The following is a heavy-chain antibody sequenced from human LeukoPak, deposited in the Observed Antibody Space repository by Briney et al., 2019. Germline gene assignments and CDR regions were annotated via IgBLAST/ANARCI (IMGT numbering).Heavy chain of an antibody. CDR1: GGSISNYY. CDR3: ARGEMYYDILTGFRNWFDP. J-gene: IGHJ5*02. Sequence: SKTLSLTCTVSGGSISNYYWSWIRQPPGKGLEWIGYIHYSGGTNYNPSLKSRVTISVDTSKNQFSLNLISVTAADTAVYYCARGEMYYDILTGFRNWFDPWGQGTLVTVSS. V-gene: IGHV4-59*01. D-gene: IGHD3-9*01. CDR2: IHYSGGT.